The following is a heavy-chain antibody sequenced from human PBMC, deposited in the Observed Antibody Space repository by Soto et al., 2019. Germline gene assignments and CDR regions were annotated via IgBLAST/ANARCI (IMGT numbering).Heavy chain of an antibody. D-gene: IGHD3-22*01. CDR1: GFTFSDYY. V-gene: IGHV3-11*01. Sequence: GGSLSLSCASSGFTFSDYYMSWIRQAPGKGLEWVAYISAGGSDIYYGDSVKGRFTVSRDNTKKSLYLQMSNLRADDTAIYYCASLPQGYYDRSGRLVDYWGHGTLVTV. CDR3: ASLPQGYYDRSGRLVDY. CDR2: ISAGGSDI. J-gene: IGHJ4*01.